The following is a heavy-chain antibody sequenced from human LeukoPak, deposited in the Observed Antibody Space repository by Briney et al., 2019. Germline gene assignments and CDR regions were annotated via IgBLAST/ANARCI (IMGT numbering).Heavy chain of an antibody. V-gene: IGHV1-2*02. Sequence: ASVKVSCKASGYTFTGYHMHWVRQAPGQGLEWMRWINPNSGGTNYAQKFQGRVTMTRDTSISTAYMELSRLRSDDTAVYYCARVRKKYCSGGSCYASDYWGQGTLVTVSS. CDR2: INPNSGGT. CDR1: GYTFTGYH. D-gene: IGHD2-15*01. CDR3: ARVRKKYCSGGSCYASDY. J-gene: IGHJ4*02.